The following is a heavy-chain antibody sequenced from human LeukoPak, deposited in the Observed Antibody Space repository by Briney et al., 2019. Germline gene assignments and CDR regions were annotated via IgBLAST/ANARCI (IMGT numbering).Heavy chain of an antibody. D-gene: IGHD6-19*01. CDR1: GVSISSSSYY. CDR3: ARHRRIAVAADASGY. CDR2: IYYSGST. J-gene: IGHJ4*02. V-gene: IGHV4-39*01. Sequence: PSEALSLTCTVSGVSISSSSYYWGWIRQPPGKGLEWIGSIYYSGSTYYNPSLKSRVTISVDTSKNQFSLKLSSVTAADTAVYYCARHRRIAVAADASGYWGQGTLVTVSS.